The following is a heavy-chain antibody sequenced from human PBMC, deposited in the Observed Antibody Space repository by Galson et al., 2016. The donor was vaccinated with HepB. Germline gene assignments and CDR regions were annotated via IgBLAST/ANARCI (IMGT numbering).Heavy chain of an antibody. V-gene: IGHV1-24*01. D-gene: IGHD6-13*01. CDR1: GYTFTELC. CDR2: FDPDNGET. CDR3: ATARYRITWNFSYYDGLDV. Sequence: SVKVSCKVSGYTFTELCIHWVRQAPGKGLEWMGGFDPDNGETIYAQKFQGRVTVTEDTSTDTAYVEPSSLRSEDTAVYYCATARYRITWNFSYYDGLDVWGRGTTVTVSS. J-gene: IGHJ6*02.